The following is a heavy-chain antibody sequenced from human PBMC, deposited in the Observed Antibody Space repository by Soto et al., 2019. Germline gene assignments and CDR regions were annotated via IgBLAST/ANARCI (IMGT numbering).Heavy chain of an antibody. J-gene: IGHJ3*02. CDR1: GFTFSSYG. D-gene: IGHD6-13*01. Sequence: PGGALRLSCAASGFTFSSYGMHWVRQAPGKGLEWVAVISYDGSNKYYADSVKGRFTISRDNSKNTLYLQMNSLRAEDTAVYYCATGEQQLADDRAFDIWGQGTMVPVSS. CDR3: ATGEQQLADDRAFDI. CDR2: ISYDGSNK. V-gene: IGHV3-30*03.